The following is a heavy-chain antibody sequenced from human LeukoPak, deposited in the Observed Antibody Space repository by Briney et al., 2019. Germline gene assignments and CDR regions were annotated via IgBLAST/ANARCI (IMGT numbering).Heavy chain of an antibody. CDR3: ATDGRGGTSLSWFDP. V-gene: IGHV1-69-2*01. J-gene: IGHJ5*02. CDR2: VDPEDGET. D-gene: IGHD2-2*01. Sequence: ASVKVSCKASGYTFTDYYMHWVQQAPGKGLEWMGRVDPEDGETIYAEKFQGRVTITADTSTDTAYMELSSLRSEDTAVYYCATDGRGGTSLSWFDPWGQGTLVTVSS. CDR1: GYTFTDYY.